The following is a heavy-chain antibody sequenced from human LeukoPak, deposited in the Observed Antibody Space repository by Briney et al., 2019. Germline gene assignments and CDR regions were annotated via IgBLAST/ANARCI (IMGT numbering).Heavy chain of an antibody. CDR1: GGSISSGDYY. Sequence: PSETLSLTCTVSGGSISSGDYYWSWIRQPPGKGLEWIGYIYYSGSTYYNPSLKSRVTISVDTSKNQFSLKLSSVTAADTAVYYCARGRITMVRGPRGPLDYWGQGTLVTVSS. J-gene: IGHJ4*02. CDR2: IYYSGST. D-gene: IGHD3-10*01. CDR3: ARGRITMVRGPRGPLDY. V-gene: IGHV4-30-4*01.